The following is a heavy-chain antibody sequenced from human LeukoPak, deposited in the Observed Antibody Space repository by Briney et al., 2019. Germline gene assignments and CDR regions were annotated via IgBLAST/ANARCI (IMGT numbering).Heavy chain of an antibody. D-gene: IGHD3-22*01. CDR3: ARSVYSYDSSLDY. CDR1: GSTFSSYA. CDR2: ISGSGGSTT. Sequence: GGSLRLSCAASGSTFSSYAMNWVRQAPGKGLEWVSGISGSGGSTTYYADSVKGRFTISRDNSKNTLYLQTNSLRAEDTAVYYCARSVYSYDSSLDYWGQGTPVTVSS. J-gene: IGHJ4*02. V-gene: IGHV3-23*01.